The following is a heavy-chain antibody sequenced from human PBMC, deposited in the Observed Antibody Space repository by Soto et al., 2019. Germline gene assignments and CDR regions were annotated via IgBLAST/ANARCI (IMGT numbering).Heavy chain of an antibody. CDR2: IYYSGST. Sequence: SETLSLTCAVSGGSISSYYWSWIRQPPGKGLEWIGYIYYSGSTNYNPSLKSRVTISVDTSKNQFSLKLGSVTAADTAVYYCARVWGYYFDYWRQGTLVTVSS. J-gene: IGHJ4*02. CDR3: ARVWGYYFDY. CDR1: GGSISSYY. D-gene: IGHD3-16*01. V-gene: IGHV4-59*01.